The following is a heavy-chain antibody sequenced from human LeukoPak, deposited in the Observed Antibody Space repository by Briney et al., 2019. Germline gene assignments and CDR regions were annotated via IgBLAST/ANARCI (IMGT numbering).Heavy chain of an antibody. Sequence: GASVKVSCKASGYTFTSYGISWVRQAPGQGLAWMGWISAYNGNTNYAQKVQGRVTMTTDTSTSTAYMELRSLRSDDTAVYYCARDLCCPEKGQWLALFDYWGQGTLVTVSS. J-gene: IGHJ4*02. CDR1: GYTFTSYG. CDR2: ISAYNGNT. CDR3: ARDLCCPEKGQWLALFDY. D-gene: IGHD6-19*01. V-gene: IGHV1-18*01.